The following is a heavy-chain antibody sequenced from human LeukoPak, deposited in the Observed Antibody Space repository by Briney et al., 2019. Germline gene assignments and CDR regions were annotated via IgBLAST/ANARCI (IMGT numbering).Heavy chain of an antibody. J-gene: IGHJ3*02. CDR2: IYPGDSDT. Sequence: GESLKISCKGSGYSFTSYWIGWVRRMPGKGLEWMGIIYPGDSDTRYSPSFQGQVTISADKSISTAYLQWSSLKASDTAMYYCASEGMATTNVNAFDIWGQGTMVTVSS. CDR3: ASEGMATTNVNAFDI. D-gene: IGHD5-24*01. V-gene: IGHV5-51*01. CDR1: GYSFTSYW.